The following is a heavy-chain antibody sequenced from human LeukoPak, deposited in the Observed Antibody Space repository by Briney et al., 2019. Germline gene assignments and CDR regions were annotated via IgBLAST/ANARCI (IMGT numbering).Heavy chain of an antibody. CDR2: ISGSGGST. CDR3: AKRGAVAGHTLRRQCYFDY. D-gene: IGHD6-19*01. V-gene: IGHV3-23*01. CDR1: GFTFSSYA. Sequence: GGSLRLSCAASGFTFSSYAMSWVRQAPGKGLEWVSAISGSGGSTYYADSVKGRFTISRDNSKNTLYLQMNSLRAEDTAVYYCAKRGAVAGHTLRRQCYFDYWGQGTLVTVSS. J-gene: IGHJ4*02.